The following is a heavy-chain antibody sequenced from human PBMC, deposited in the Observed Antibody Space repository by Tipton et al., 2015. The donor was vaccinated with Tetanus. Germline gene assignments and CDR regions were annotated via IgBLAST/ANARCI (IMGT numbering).Heavy chain of an antibody. CDR2: IYQTGTT. Sequence: TLSLTCTVSGASFSSGDYYWSWIRKPPGKDLEWIGYIYQTGTTYYNPSLKGRVTISMDRSNTQFSLRLDSLTAADTAVYYCARGLPREPFYLDYWGQGQQVIVSS. D-gene: IGHD1-26*01. V-gene: IGHV4-30-4*01. J-gene: IGHJ4*02. CDR1: GASFSSGDYY. CDR3: ARGLPREPFYLDY.